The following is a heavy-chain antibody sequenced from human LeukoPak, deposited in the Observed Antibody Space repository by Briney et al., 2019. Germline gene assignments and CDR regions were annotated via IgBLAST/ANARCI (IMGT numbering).Heavy chain of an antibody. V-gene: IGHV4-59*08. CDR1: GDSINGYY. CDR2: IYYRGGT. CDR3: ARHGNTGPVSGLPLDH. J-gene: IGHJ4*01. Sequence: PSETLSLTCTVSGDSINGYYWSWIRQPPGKGLEWIGYIYYRGGTSYNPSLEGRVTVSLDTSRNHFFLRLTSVTPADTAMYYCARHGNTGPVSGLPLDHWGHGTLV. D-gene: IGHD6-19*01.